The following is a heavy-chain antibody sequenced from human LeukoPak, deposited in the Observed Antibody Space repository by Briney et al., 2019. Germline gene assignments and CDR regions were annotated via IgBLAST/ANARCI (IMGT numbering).Heavy chain of an antibody. CDR2: ISYDGSNK. CDR3: AKDLPTYYYDSSGYSFFDY. D-gene: IGHD3-22*01. V-gene: IGHV3-30*18. J-gene: IGHJ4*02. Sequence: GGSLRLSCAASGFTFSSYGMHWVRQAPGKGLEWVAVISYDGSNKYYADSVKGRFTISRDNSKNTLYLQMNSLRAKDTAVYYCAKDLPTYYYDSSGYSFFDYWGQGTLVTVSS. CDR1: GFTFSSYG.